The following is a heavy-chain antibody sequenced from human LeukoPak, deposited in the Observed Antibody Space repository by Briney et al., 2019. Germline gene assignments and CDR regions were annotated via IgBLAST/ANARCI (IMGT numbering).Heavy chain of an antibody. CDR3: ARAGGIAAAGTDGAFDI. D-gene: IGHD6-13*01. CDR1: GFTFSSYA. CDR2: ISYDGSNK. V-gene: IGHV3-30*01. Sequence: GRSLRLSCAASGFTFSSYAMHWVRQAPGKGLEWVAVISYDGSNKYYADSVKGRFTISRDDSKNTLYLQMNRLRAEDTAVYYCARAGGIAAAGTDGAFDIWGQGTMVTVSS. J-gene: IGHJ3*02.